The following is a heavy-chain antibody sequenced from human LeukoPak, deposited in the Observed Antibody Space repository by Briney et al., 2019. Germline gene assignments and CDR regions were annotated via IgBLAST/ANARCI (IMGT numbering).Heavy chain of an antibody. V-gene: IGHV3-74*03. CDR3: YGANAEH. J-gene: IGHJ1*01. Sequence: GWSLRLSCPATVCTFSRYSMNGVRQAPGKGLVWVSGTDTDGSSTMYADSVKGRFTIARDNAKNTLYLQMNSLRAEDTAVYYCYGANAEHWGQGTRVTVSS. CDR1: VCTFSRYS. CDR2: TDTDGSST. D-gene: IGHD4-23*01.